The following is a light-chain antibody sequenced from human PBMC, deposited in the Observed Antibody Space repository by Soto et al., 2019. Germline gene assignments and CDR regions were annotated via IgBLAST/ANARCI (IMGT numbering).Light chain of an antibody. Sequence: DIQLTQSPSFLSASVGARVTITCRASQGISSYLAWYQQKPGKAPKLLIYAASTLQSGAPSRFSGSGSGTEFTLTISSLQPEDFATYHCQQLNSYPLTFGGGTKVEIK. CDR3: QQLNSYPLT. J-gene: IGKJ4*01. CDR1: QGISSY. CDR2: AAS. V-gene: IGKV1-9*01.